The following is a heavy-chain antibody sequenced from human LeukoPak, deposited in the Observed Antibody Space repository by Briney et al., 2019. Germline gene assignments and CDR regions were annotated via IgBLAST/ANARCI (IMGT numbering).Heavy chain of an antibody. Sequence: PGGSLRLSCAASGFTFSSYAMSWVRQAPGKGLEWVSAISGSGGSTYYADSVKGRFTISRHNSKNTLYLQMNSLRAEDTAVYYCAREKPHPDYYYGMDVWGQGTTVTVSS. CDR1: GFTFSSYA. CDR3: AREKPHPDYYYGMDV. CDR2: ISGSGGST. J-gene: IGHJ6*02. V-gene: IGHV3-23*01.